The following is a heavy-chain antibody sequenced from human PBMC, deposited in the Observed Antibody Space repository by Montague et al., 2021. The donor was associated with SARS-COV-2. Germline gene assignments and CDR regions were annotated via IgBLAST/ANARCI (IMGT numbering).Heavy chain of an antibody. J-gene: IGHJ6*03. CDR2: ISGSGGST. D-gene: IGHD3-3*01. Sequence: SLRLSCAASGFTFSSYAMSWVRQAPGKGLEWVSAISGSGGSTYYADSVKGRFTISRDNSKNTLYLQMNSLRAEDTAVYYCAKGGNGYYDFWSGYYTVQGYYYYYMDVWGKGTTVTVSS. CDR3: AKGGNGYYDFWSGYYTVQGYYYYYMDV. V-gene: IGHV3-23*01. CDR1: GFTFSSYA.